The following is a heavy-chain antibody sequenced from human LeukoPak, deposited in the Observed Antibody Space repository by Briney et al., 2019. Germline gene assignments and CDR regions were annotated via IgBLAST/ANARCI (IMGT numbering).Heavy chain of an antibody. D-gene: IGHD4/OR15-4a*01. J-gene: IGHJ4*02. CDR2: IYYSGTT. CDR3: ARGRGYGAPFDY. V-gene: IGHV4-59*12. Sequence: SETLSLTCTVSGGSISGYYWTWIRQPPGKGLEWIGFIYYSGTTKYNPSLKSRVTISVDTSKNQFSLKLNSVTAADTAVYYCARGRGYGAPFDYWGQGTLVTVSS. CDR1: GGSISGYY.